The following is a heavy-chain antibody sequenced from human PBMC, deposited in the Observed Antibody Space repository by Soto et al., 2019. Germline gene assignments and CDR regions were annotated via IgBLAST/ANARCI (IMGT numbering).Heavy chain of an antibody. J-gene: IGHJ5*02. D-gene: IGHD1-20*01. CDR3: ARVYETVYNWNWFDP. CDR1: GYTFTSYA. Sequence: QVQLVQSGAEVKKPGASVKVSCKASGYTFTSYAMHWVRQAPGQRLEWMGWINAGNGNTKYSQKFQGRVTITRDTSASTAYMELSSLRSEDTAVYYCARVYETVYNWNWFDPWGQGTLVTVSS. CDR2: INAGNGNT. V-gene: IGHV1-3*01.